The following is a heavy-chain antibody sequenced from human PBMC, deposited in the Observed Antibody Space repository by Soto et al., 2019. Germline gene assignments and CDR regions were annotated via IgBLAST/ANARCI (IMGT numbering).Heavy chain of an antibody. J-gene: IGHJ4*02. Sequence: QVQLVQSGAEVKKPGASVKVSCKASGYTFTSYYMHWVRQAPGQGLEWMGIINPSGGSTSYAQKYPGRVTMTRATSTSPVYMELSSLRSEDTAVYYCARDPPSGDFWSGYSPYFDYWGQGTLVTVSS. CDR1: GYTFTSYY. V-gene: IGHV1-46*03. CDR3: ARDPPSGDFWSGYSPYFDY. CDR2: INPSGGST. D-gene: IGHD3-3*01.